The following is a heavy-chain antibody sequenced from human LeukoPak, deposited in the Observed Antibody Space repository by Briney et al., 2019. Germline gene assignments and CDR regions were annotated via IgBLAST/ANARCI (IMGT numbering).Heavy chain of an antibody. CDR1: GFTFRSYG. J-gene: IGHJ4*02. D-gene: IGHD5-18*01. Sequence: PGGSLRLSCTASGFTFRSYGMHWVRQAPGKGLEWLAFIQSDGRNQYYADSVKGQFTISRDNSKNTLFLQMNNLRAEDTAVYYCARAFGNSYGPSEIDYWGQGTLVTVSS. CDR2: IQSDGRNQ. CDR3: ARAFGNSYGPSEIDY. V-gene: IGHV3-30*02.